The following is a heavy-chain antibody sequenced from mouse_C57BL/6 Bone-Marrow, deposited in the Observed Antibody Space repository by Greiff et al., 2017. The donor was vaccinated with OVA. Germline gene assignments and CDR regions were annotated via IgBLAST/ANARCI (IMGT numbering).Heavy chain of an antibody. CDR3: ARNSYYSNYYFDY. V-gene: IGHV2-9-1*01. CDR1: GFSLTSYA. D-gene: IGHD2-5*01. J-gene: IGHJ2*01. Sequence: VQLQQSGPGLVAPSQSLSITCTVSGFSLTSYAISWVRQPPGKGLEWLGVIWTGGGTNYNSALKSRLSISKDNSKSQVFLKMNSLQTDDTARYYCARNSYYSNYYFDYWGQGTTLTVSS. CDR2: IWTGGGT.